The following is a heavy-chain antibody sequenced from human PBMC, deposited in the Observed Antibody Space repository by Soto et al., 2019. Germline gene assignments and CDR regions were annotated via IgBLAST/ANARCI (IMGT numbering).Heavy chain of an antibody. CDR1: GFTFSSYG. Sequence: PGGSLRLSCAASGFTFSSYGMHWVRQAPGKGLEWVAVISYDGSNKYYADSVKGRFTISRDNSKNTLYLQMNSLRAEDTAVYYCAKGYYYYYYGMDVWGQGTTVTVSS. J-gene: IGHJ6*02. V-gene: IGHV3-30*18. CDR3: AKGYYYYYYGMDV. CDR2: ISYDGSNK.